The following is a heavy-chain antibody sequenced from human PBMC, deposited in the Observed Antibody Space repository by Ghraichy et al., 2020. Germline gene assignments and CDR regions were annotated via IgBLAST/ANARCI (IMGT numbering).Heavy chain of an antibody. D-gene: IGHD4-23*01. J-gene: IGHJ4*02. CDR2: ISGSGAST. CDR3: AKVSTTVLTPIDY. CDR1: GFTFSSYV. Sequence: GGSLRLSCAASGFTFSSYVMTWVRQAPRKGLEWVSSISGSGASTYYADSVKGRFTISRDNSENTLSLHMNSLGAEDTAVYYCAKVSTTVLTPIDYWGQGTLVTVSS. V-gene: IGHV3-23*01.